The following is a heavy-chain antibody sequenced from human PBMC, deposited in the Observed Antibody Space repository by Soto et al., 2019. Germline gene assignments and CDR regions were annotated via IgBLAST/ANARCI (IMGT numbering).Heavy chain of an antibody. Sequence: PSETLSLTCTVSGGSISNYYWSWIRQLPGKGLEWIGYMSKSGNTNYNPSLKSRVTISADTSKNQLSLKVSSVTAADTAVYYCARQTREHNGYGDYFDYWGQGTLVTVSS. CDR1: GGSISNYY. V-gene: IGHV4-59*08. CDR2: MSKSGNT. D-gene: IGHD5-12*01. CDR3: ARQTREHNGYGDYFDY. J-gene: IGHJ4*02.